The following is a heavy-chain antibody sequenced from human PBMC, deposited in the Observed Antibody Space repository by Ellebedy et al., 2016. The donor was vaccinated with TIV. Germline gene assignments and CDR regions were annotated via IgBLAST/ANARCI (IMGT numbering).Heavy chain of an antibody. J-gene: IGHJ4*02. CDR2: VSAIGSSA. CDR3: AKSPSRKPGLIDS. D-gene: IGHD1-14*01. CDR1: GFTFSSYG. V-gene: IGHV3-23*01. Sequence: GEFLKISCVGSGFTFSSYGMNWVRQVPGKGLEWVAIVSAIGSSANYADSVRGRFIISRDNSKSTLYLQMNFLRAEDTAIYYCAKSPSRKPGLIDSWGQGTLVTVSS.